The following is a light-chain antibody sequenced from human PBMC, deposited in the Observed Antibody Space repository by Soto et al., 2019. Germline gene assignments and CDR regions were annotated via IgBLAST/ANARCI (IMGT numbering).Light chain of an antibody. V-gene: IGLV2-14*01. CDR2: EVS. Sequence: QSALTQPASVSGSPGQSIIISCTGTSSDVGGYNYVSWYQHHPGKAPKLLIYEVSNRPSGVSDRFSGSKSGNTASLTISGLQAEDEADYYCSSYTTTTTREVFGTGTKVTVL. CDR1: SSDVGGYNY. CDR3: SSYTTTTTREV. J-gene: IGLJ1*01.